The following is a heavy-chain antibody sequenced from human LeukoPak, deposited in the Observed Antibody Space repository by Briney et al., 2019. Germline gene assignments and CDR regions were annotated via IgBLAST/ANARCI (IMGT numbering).Heavy chain of an antibody. CDR1: GGSFSGYY. J-gene: IGHJ6*02. CDR3: ARDAWFCSGGSCYSTYYYYYGMDV. CDR2: INHSGST. Sequence: SETLSLTCAVYGGSFSGYYWSWIRQPPGKGLEWIGEINHSGSTNYNPSLKSRVTISVDTSKNQFSLKLSSVTAADTAVYYCARDAWFCSGGSCYSTYYYYYGMDVWGQGTTVAVSS. D-gene: IGHD2-15*01. V-gene: IGHV4-34*01.